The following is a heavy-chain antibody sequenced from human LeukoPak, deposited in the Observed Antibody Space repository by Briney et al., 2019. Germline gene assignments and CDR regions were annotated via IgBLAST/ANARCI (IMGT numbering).Heavy chain of an antibody. CDR1: GLSLSSHG. J-gene: IGHJ4*02. Sequence: GRSLRLSCAASGLSLSSHGMLWARQAPGKGLEWVALICFDGSNKYYAHSVKDRFTIYRDKSEHTLYLQMNSLRVEDTAVYYCARLRGSYFDNWGQGTLVTVSS. CDR2: ICFDGSNK. CDR3: ARLRGSYFDN. D-gene: IGHD3-10*01. V-gene: IGHV3-33*01.